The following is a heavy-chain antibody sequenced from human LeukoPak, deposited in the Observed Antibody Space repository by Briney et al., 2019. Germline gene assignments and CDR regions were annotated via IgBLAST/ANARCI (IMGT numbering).Heavy chain of an antibody. CDR2: ISYDGGSNK. CDR3: AREERGHLVGY. Sequence: PGRSLRLSCAASGFTFSGYAMHWVRQAPGKGLEWVALISYDGGSNKYYADSVKGRFTISRDNSKNTLCLQVNSLRAEDTAVYYCAREERGHLVGYWGQGTLVTVSS. D-gene: IGHD6-6*01. V-gene: IGHV3-30-3*01. CDR1: GFTFSGYA. J-gene: IGHJ4*02.